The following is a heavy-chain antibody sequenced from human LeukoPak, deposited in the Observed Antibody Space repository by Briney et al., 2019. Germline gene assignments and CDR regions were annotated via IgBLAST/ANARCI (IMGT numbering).Heavy chain of an antibody. CDR3: ARGITKVDS. CDR2: IYSGGDT. CDR1: GFTFSSYA. D-gene: IGHD1-14*01. Sequence: PGGSLRLSCAASGFTFSSYAMSWVRQAPEKGLEWVSVIYSGGDTYYADSVKGRYTISRDNSKNTLYLQMNSLRADDTAIYYCARGITKVDSWGQGTLVTVSS. V-gene: IGHV3-23*01. J-gene: IGHJ4*02.